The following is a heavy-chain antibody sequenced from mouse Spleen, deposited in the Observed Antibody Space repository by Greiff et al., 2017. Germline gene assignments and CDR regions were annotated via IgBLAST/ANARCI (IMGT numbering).Heavy chain of an antibody. CDR1: GFTFSDYG. CDR2: ISSGSSTI. Sequence: EVKLVESGGGLVKPGGSLKLSCAASGFTFSDYGMHWVRQAPEKGLEWVAYISSGSSTIYYADTVKGRFTISRDNAKNTLFLQMTSLRSEDTAMYYCARDYDGPYFDYWGQGTTLTVSS. D-gene: IGHD2-3*01. CDR3: ARDYDGPYFDY. V-gene: IGHV5-17*01. J-gene: IGHJ2*01.